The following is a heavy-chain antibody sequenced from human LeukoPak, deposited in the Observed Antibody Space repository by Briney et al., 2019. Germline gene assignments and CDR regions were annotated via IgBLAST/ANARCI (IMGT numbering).Heavy chain of an antibody. CDR1: GGSISSSNW. Sequence: PSETLSLTCAVSGGSISSSNWWSWVRQPPGKGLEWIGEIYHSGSINYNPSLKSRVTISVDKSKNQFSLKLSSVTAADTAVYYCAREGYGDRYFDYWGQGTLVTVSS. D-gene: IGHD4-17*01. J-gene: IGHJ4*02. CDR2: IYHSGSI. V-gene: IGHV4-4*02. CDR3: AREGYGDRYFDY.